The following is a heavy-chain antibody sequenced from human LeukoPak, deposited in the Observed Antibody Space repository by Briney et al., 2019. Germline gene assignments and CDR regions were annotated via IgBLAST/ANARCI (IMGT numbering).Heavy chain of an antibody. Sequence: GESLKISCKGSGYSFTSYWIGWVRQMPGKGLEWMGIIYPGDSDTRYSPSFQGQVTISAAKSISTAYLQWSSLKASDTAMYYCARSVSYYYDSSGSPPPADYWGQGTLVTVSS. CDR2: IYPGDSDT. D-gene: IGHD3-22*01. V-gene: IGHV5-51*01. CDR3: ARSVSYYYDSSGSPPPADY. J-gene: IGHJ4*02. CDR1: GYSFTSYW.